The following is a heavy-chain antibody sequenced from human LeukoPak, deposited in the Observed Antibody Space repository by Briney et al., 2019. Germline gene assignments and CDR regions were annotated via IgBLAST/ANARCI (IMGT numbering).Heavy chain of an antibody. J-gene: IGHJ6*03. CDR1: GYAFTGYY. D-gene: IGHD4-23*01. V-gene: IGHV1-2*02. Sequence: APVKLSCKASGYAFTGYYMHWVRQAPGQGLEWMGWIHPNSGGTNYAQKFQGRVTMTRDTSISTAYMELSRLRSDDTAVYYCARADYGGKVHYYYMDVWGKGTTVTVSS. CDR3: ARADYGGKVHYYYMDV. CDR2: IHPNSGGT.